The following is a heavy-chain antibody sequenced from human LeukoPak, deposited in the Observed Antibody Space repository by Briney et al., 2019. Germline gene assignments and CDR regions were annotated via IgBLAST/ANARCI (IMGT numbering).Heavy chain of an antibody. Sequence: SETLSLTCTVSGGSISSYYWSWIRQPPGKGLEWIGYIYYSGSTNYNPSLKSQVTISVDTSKNQFSLKLSSVTAADTAVYYCAREAYDFWSGYFLDYWGQGTLVTVSS. V-gene: IGHV4-59*01. J-gene: IGHJ4*02. D-gene: IGHD3-3*01. CDR2: IYYSGST. CDR1: GGSISSYY. CDR3: AREAYDFWSGYFLDY.